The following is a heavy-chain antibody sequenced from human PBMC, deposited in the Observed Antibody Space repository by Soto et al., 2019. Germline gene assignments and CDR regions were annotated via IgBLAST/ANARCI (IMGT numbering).Heavy chain of an antibody. Sequence: SLTLSLTCTVCGGSIISSNHYWGWIRQPPGKGLEWIGTISYSGSTYYNPSLKSRVTISVDTSKNHFSLELSSVTAADTAVYYCARSSRVGYCSGGDCSNFDYWGQGTLVTVSS. CDR2: ISYSGST. V-gene: IGHV4-39*02. CDR1: GGSIISSNHY. CDR3: ARSSRVGYCSGGDCSNFDY. D-gene: IGHD2-15*01. J-gene: IGHJ4*02.